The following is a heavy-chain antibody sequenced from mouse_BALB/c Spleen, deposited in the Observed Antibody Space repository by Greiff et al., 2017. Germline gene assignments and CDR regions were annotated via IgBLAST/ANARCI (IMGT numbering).Heavy chain of an antibody. J-gene: IGHJ3*01. D-gene: IGHD1-1*01. CDR2: INPNNGGT. V-gene: IGHV1-18*01. CDR1: GYTFTEYT. Sequence: VHVKQSGPELVKPGASVKISCKTSGYTFTEYTMHWVKQSHGKSLEWIGGINPNNGGTSYNQKFKGKATLTVDKSSSTAYMELRSLTSEDSAVYYCASSYGSSYRFAYWGQGTLVTVSA. CDR3: ASSYGSSYRFAY.